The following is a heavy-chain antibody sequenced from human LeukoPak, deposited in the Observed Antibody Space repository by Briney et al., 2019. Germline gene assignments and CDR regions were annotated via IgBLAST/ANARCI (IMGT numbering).Heavy chain of an antibody. CDR1: GYSISSGYY. J-gene: IGHJ4*02. D-gene: IGHD5-18*01. CDR2: IYHSGST. CDR3: ARGGYSYAVDY. V-gene: IGHV4-38-2*02. Sequence: PSETLSLTCTVSGYSISSGYYWGWIRQPPGKGLEWIGSIYHSGSTYNNPSLKSRVTISVDTSKNQFSLRLTSVTAADTAVHYCARGGYSYAVDYWGQGTLVTVSS.